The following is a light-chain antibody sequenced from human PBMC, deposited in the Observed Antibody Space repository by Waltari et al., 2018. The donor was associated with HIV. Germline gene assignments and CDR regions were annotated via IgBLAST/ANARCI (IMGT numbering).Light chain of an antibody. J-gene: IGLJ1*01. CDR1: ALSHQY. Sequence: SYELTQPPSVSVSPGQTARIPCSGDALSHQYVYWYQQRPGQDPVLVIYKYHKRPSGIPGRFSGSRSGTTVTLIINGVQAEDEADYFCQSTDSTASSYVFGSGTDVFVL. V-gene: IGLV3-25*03. CDR3: QSTDSTASSYV. CDR2: KYH.